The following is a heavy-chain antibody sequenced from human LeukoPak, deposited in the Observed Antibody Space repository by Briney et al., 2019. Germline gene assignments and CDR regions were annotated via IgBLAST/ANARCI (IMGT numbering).Heavy chain of an antibody. Sequence: SETLSLTCTVSGGSISSGGYYWSWIRQHPGKGLEWIGYIYYSGSTYYNPSLKSRVTISVDTSKNQFSLKLSSVTAADTAVYYCARGVVSAAQNYYFDYWGQGTLVTVSS. CDR1: GGSISSGGYY. CDR2: IYYSGST. J-gene: IGHJ4*02. V-gene: IGHV4-31*03. CDR3: ARGVVSAAQNYYFDY. D-gene: IGHD2-2*01.